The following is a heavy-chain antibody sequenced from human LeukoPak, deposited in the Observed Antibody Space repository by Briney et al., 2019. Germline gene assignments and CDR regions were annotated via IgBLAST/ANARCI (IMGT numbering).Heavy chain of an antibody. CDR3: ATGLIAAAGTGYFDL. D-gene: IGHD6-13*01. CDR1: GDTLTELS. V-gene: IGHV1-24*01. Sequence: GASVKVSCKVSGDTLTELSMHWVRQAPGKGLEWMGGFDPEDGETIYAQKFQGRVTMTEDTSTDTAYMELSRLRSEDTAVYYCATGLIAAAGTGYFDLWGRGTLVTVSS. J-gene: IGHJ2*01. CDR2: FDPEDGET.